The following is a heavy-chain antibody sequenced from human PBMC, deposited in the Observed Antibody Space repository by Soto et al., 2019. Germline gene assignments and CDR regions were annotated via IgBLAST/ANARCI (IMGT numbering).Heavy chain of an antibody. V-gene: IGHV5-10-1*01. D-gene: IGHD3-22*01. J-gene: IGHJ4*02. CDR1: GYSFAGYW. CDR3: ARRIYDSDTGPNFQYYFDS. CDR2: IDPSDSQT. Sequence: GESLKISCKGSGYSFAGYWITWVRQKPGRGLEWMGRIDPSDSQTYYSPSFRGHVTISVTKSITTVFLQWSSLRASDTAMYYCARRIYDSDTGPNFQYYFDSWGQGTPVTVSS.